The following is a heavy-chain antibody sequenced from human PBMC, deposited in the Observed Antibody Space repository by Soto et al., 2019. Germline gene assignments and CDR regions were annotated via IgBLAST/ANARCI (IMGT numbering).Heavy chain of an antibody. D-gene: IGHD2-15*01. J-gene: IGHJ4*02. CDR3: ARAGCSGGSCYLAFDY. V-gene: IGHV4-30-4*01. Sequence: SEPLSLTCTVSGGSISSGDYYWSWIRQPPGKGLEWIGYIYYSGSTYYNPSLKSRVTISVDTSKNQFSLKLSSVTAADTAVYYCARAGCSGGSCYLAFDYWGQGTLVTVSS. CDR1: GGSISSGDYY. CDR2: IYYSGST.